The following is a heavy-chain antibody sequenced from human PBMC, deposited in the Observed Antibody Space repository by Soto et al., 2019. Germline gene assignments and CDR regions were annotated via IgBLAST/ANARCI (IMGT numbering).Heavy chain of an antibody. CDR2: INSDGSST. Sequence: PGGSLRLSCAASGFPFSSYWMHWVRQAPGKGLVWVSRINSDGSSTSYADSVKGRFTISRDNAKNTLYLQMNSLRAEDTALYYFVRATGMTQFSACVEAFDIWGKGTMFTVS. J-gene: IGHJ3*02. D-gene: IGHD3-9*01. V-gene: IGHV3-74*01. CDR1: GFPFSSYW. CDR3: VRATGMTQFSACVEAFDI.